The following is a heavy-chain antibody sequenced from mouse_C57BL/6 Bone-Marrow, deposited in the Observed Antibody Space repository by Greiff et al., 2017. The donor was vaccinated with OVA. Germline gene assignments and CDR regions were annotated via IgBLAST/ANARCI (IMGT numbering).Heavy chain of an antibody. V-gene: IGHV1-81*01. CDR1: GYTFTSYG. CDR3: ARHSDYGSSYRRYFEG. Sequence: QVQLQQSGAELARPGASVKLSCKASGYTFTSYGIRWVKQRTGQGLEWIGEIYPRSGNTYYNEKFKGKATLTADKSSSTAYMELRSLTSEDSAVYFWARHSDYGSSYRRYFEGWGTGTTVTVSS. D-gene: IGHD1-1*01. CDR2: IYPRSGNT. J-gene: IGHJ1*03.